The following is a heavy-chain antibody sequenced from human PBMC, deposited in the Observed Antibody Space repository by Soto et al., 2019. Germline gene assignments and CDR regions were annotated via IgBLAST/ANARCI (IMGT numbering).Heavy chain of an antibody. J-gene: IGHJ5*02. CDR2: IIPIFGTA. CDR3: ARDLGYYDILTGYRPWGWFDP. CDR1: GGTFSSYA. D-gene: IGHD3-9*01. Sequence: SVKVSCKASGGTFSSYAISWVRQAPGQGLEWMGGIIPIFGTANYAQKFQGRVTITADESTSTAYMELSSLRSEDTAVYYCARDLGYYDILTGYRPWGWFDPWGQGTLVTISS. V-gene: IGHV1-69*13.